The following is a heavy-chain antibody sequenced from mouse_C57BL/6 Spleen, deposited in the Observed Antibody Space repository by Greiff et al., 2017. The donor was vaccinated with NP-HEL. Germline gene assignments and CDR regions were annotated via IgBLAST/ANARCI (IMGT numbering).Heavy chain of an antibody. CDR1: GYAFSSSW. D-gene: IGHD4-1*01. J-gene: IGHJ2*01. CDR3: AREGGLGRYFDY. CDR2: IYPGDGDT. V-gene: IGHV1-82*01. Sequence: VQRVESGPELVKPGASVKISCKASGYAFSSSWMNWVKQRPGKGLEWIGRIYPGDGDTNYNGKFKGKATLTADKSSSTAYMQLSSLTSEDSAVYFCAREGGLGRYFDYWGQGTTLTVSS.